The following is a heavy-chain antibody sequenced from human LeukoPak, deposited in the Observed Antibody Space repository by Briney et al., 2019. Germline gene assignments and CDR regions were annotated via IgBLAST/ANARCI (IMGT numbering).Heavy chain of an antibody. CDR3: VWNAYDAFDI. J-gene: IGHJ3*02. CDR2: FYYSGST. V-gene: IGHV4-39*07. Sequence: SETLSLTCTVSGGSISSISYYWGWIRQPPGKGLEWIGTFYYSGSTYYNPSPKSRVTISLDTSQNQFSLKLSSVTAADTAVYYCVWNAYDAFDIWGQGTMVTVSS. CDR1: GGSISSISYY. D-gene: IGHD1-1*01.